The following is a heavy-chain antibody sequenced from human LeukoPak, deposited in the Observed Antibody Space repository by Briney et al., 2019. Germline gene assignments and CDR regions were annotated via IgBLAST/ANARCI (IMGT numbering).Heavy chain of an antibody. D-gene: IGHD5-24*01. Sequence: ASVKASCKTSGYTFTGYHMHWVRQAPGQGLEWMGWIIPKSGDTSYAPKFEGRVTMTRDTSISTVYMELSSLRSDDTAVYYCARGPSSDGWFYWGQGTLVTVSS. CDR3: ARGPSSDGWFY. V-gene: IGHV1-2*02. CDR2: IIPKSGDT. CDR1: GYTFTGYH. J-gene: IGHJ4*02.